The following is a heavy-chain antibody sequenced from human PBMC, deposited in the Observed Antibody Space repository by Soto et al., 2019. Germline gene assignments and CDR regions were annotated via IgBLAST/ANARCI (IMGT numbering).Heavy chain of an antibody. D-gene: IGHD3-10*01. Sequence: QVQLVQSGAEVKKPGASVKVSCKASGYSFTTYGISWVRQAPGQGLEWMGWISDYNGNTNYEKKFQGRVTMTTDTSTRTGYMEPKSLRSDDAAVYYCAREGYYSGSGSYSPPRYYGMDVWGQGTTVTVS. V-gene: IGHV1-18*01. CDR2: ISDYNGNT. CDR1: GYSFTTYG. CDR3: AREGYYSGSGSYSPPRYYGMDV. J-gene: IGHJ6*02.